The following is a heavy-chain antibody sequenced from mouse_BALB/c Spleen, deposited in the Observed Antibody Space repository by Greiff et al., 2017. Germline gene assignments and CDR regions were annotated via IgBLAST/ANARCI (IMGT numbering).Heavy chain of an antibody. CDR1: GFTFSSYG. J-gene: IGHJ4*01. CDR2: INSNGGST. Sequence: EVHLVESGGGLVQPGGSLKLSCAASGFTFSSYGMSWVRQTPDKRLELVATINSNGGSTYYPDSVKGRFTISRDNAKNTLYLQMSSLKSEDTAMYYCARVGYAMDYWGQGTSVTVSS. V-gene: IGHV5-6-3*01. CDR3: ARVGYAMDY.